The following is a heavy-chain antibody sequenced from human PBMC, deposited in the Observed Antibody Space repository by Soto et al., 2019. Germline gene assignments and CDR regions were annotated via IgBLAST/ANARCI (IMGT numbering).Heavy chain of an antibody. CDR2: ISDGGDLI. CDR3: AKRQGTGLAAKNFDF. CDR1: GFPFSNHA. Sequence: EVQLLESGGGLVQPGGSLRVSCAASGFPFSNHAMSWVRQAPGKGLEWVSGISDGGDLIYYADSVKGRFSMSRDNSENMLYLQMTNLSAEDTAIYFCAKRQGTGLAAKNFDFCGQGTLVTVSS. D-gene: IGHD2-15*01. J-gene: IGHJ4*02. V-gene: IGHV3-23*01.